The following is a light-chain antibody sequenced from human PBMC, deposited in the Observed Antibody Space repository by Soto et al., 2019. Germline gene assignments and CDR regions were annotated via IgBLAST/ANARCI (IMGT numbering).Light chain of an antibody. Sequence: QSVLTQPPSVSGAPGQRVTISCTGSSSNIGAGYDIHWYQQVPGTAPKLLIYGNNNRPSGVPDRFSGSKSGTSASLAITGLQAEDEADYYCSSFTSTSTYVFGTGTKVTVL. CDR2: GNN. V-gene: IGLV1-40*01. CDR1: SSNIGAGYD. CDR3: SSFTSTSTYV. J-gene: IGLJ1*01.